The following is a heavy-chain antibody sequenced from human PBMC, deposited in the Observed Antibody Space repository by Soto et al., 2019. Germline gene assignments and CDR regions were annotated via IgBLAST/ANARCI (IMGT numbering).Heavy chain of an antibody. CDR3: ARGETFILVVAL. D-gene: IGHD2-21*01. CDR2: VVPILGST. CDR1: EDTFVSYA. J-gene: IGHJ3*01. V-gene: IGHV1-69*06. Sequence: QVQLVQSGAEVKKPGSSVKVSCKASEDTFVSYAITWVRQAPGQGLEWMGGVVPILGSTNYAQKFQGRFTFTADKSTNTAYMELSSLRSEDSAMYYCARGETFILVVALWGQGTMVIVS.